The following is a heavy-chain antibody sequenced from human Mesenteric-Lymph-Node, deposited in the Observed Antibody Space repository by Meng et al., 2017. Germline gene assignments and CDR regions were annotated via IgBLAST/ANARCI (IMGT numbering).Heavy chain of an antibody. V-gene: IGHV4-61*09. D-gene: IGHD5-12*01. J-gene: IGHJ4*01. CDR2: IYTTGNT. Sequence: SETLSITCTVSGGSISSGSYYWSWIRQPAGKGLEWIGHIYTTGNTNYNPSLKNRVAISVDTSKNQFSLSLSSVTAADTAVYYCARSGYGYSFFDNWGQG. CDR3: ARSGYGYSFFDN. CDR1: GGSISSGSYY.